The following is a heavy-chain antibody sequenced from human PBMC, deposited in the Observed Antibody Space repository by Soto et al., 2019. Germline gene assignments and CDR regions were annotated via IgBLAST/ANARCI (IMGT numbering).Heavy chain of an antibody. CDR3: ARDRAPGEMATTFDY. CDR1: GFTFSEHW. Sequence: GGSLRLSCAASGFTFSEHWMHWVRQTPGKGLVWVSRINRDGNTTGYADSVKGRFTISRDNTKNTLYLLMNSLKAEDTAIYYCARDRAPGEMATTFDYWGQGSKVTVSS. CDR2: INRDGNTT. V-gene: IGHV3-74*01. J-gene: IGHJ4*02.